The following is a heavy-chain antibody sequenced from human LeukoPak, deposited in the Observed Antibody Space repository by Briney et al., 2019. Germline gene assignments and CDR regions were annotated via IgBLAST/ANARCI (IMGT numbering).Heavy chain of an antibody. CDR1: GGSISSSNW. V-gene: IGHV4-4*02. CDR2: IYHSGST. D-gene: IGHD5-12*01. Sequence: SETLSLTCAVSGGSISSSNWWSWVRQPPEKGLEWIGEIYHSGSTNYNPSLKSRVTISLDKSKNQFSLKLTSVTAADTAVYYCARKGYDYGWFDPWGQGTLVTVSS. CDR3: ARKGYDYGWFDP. J-gene: IGHJ5*02.